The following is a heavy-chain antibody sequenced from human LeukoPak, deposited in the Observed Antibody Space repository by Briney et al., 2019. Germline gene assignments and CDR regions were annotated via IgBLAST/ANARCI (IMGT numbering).Heavy chain of an antibody. CDR1: GYSFTGYY. V-gene: IGHV1-2*02. CDR2: INPNNGGT. CDR3: ARAARPGWFDP. J-gene: IGHJ5*02. D-gene: IGHD6-6*01. Sequence: ASVKVSCKASGYSFTGYYINWVRQAPGQGLEWMGWINPNNGGTNQLQKFLGRVTMTRDTSISTAYMELSSLRSEDTAVYYCARAARPGWFDPWGQGTLVTVSS.